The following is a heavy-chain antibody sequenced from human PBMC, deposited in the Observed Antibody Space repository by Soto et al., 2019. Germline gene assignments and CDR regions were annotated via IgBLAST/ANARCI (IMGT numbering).Heavy chain of an antibody. CDR2: INSDGSST. V-gene: IGHV3-74*01. CDR3: ARVQGSSTSDGLYYYGMDV. CDR1: GFTFSSYW. J-gene: IGHJ6*02. D-gene: IGHD2-15*01. Sequence: EVQLVESGGGLVQPGGSLRLSCAASGFTFSSYWMHWVRQAPGKGLVWVSRINSDGSSTSYADSVKGRFTISRDNAKNTLYLQMNSLRAEDTAVYYCARVQGSSTSDGLYYYGMDVWGQGTTVTVSS.